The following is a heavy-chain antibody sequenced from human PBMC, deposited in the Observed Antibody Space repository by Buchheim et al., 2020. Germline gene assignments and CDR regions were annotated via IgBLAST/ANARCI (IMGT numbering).Heavy chain of an antibody. Sequence: QGQLVASGGGVVQTGRSLRLSCAGTGFTFSRHGMHWVRQAPGKGLEWVAVISYDGSHIYYVDSVKGRFTISRDNSKNTLYLQMNSLRAEDTAVYYCANDWGTQRLNFYYLDVWAEGTT. CDR3: ANDWGTQRLNFYYLDV. J-gene: IGHJ6*03. CDR1: GFTFSRHG. CDR2: ISYDGSHI. D-gene: IGHD3-16*01. V-gene: IGHV3-30*18.